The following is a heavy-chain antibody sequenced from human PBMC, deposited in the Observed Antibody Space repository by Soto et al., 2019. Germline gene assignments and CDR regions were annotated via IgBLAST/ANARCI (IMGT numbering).Heavy chain of an antibody. CDR3: AHKGPEDWPLDN. J-gene: IGHJ4*02. D-gene: IGHD3-9*01. Sequence: QITLKESGPTLVRPTQTLTLTCAFSGFSLSTSGVGVGWIRQPPGKALEWLAVIYWDDSKHYSPSLRSRLTITKDTSKTQVVLTMPNMDPMDTGTYYCAHKGPEDWPLDNWGQGTLVTVSS. CDR2: IYWDDSK. V-gene: IGHV2-5*02. CDR1: GFSLSTSGVG.